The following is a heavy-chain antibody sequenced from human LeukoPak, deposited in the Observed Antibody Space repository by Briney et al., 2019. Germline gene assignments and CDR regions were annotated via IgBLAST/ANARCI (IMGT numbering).Heavy chain of an antibody. CDR3: ARLYYYYYYMDV. CDR2: IYYSGST. V-gene: IGHV4-39*01. J-gene: IGHJ6*03. CDR1: GGSISSSSYY. Sequence: SETLSLTCTVSGGSISSSSYYCGWIRQPPGKGLEWIGTIYYSGSTYYSPSLKSRVTISVDTSQNQFSLTVNSVTAADTAVYYCARLYYYYYYMDVWGKGTTVTVSS.